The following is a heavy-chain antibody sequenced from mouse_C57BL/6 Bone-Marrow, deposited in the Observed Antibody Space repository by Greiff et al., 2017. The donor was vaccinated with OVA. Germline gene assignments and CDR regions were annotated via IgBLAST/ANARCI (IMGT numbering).Heavy chain of an antibody. CDR2: IYPGDGDT. CDR1: GYAFSSSR. CDR3: ARIYDGYYYFDY. D-gene: IGHD2-3*01. J-gene: IGHJ2*01. V-gene: IGHV1-82*01. Sequence: QVQLQQSGPELVKPGASVKISCKASGYAFSSSRMNWVKQRPGKGLEWIGRIYPGDGDTNYNGKFKGKATLTADKSSSTAYMQLSSLTSEDSAVYFCARIYDGYYYFDYWGQGTTLTVSS.